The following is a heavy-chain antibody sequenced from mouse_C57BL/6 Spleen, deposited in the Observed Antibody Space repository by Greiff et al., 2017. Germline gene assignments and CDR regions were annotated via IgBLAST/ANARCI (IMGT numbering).Heavy chain of an antibody. CDR2: IYPGDGDT. J-gene: IGHJ4*01. Sequence: QVKLKQSGPELVKPGASVKISCKASGYAFSSSWMNWVKQRPGKGLEWIGRIYPGDGDTNYNGKFKGKATLTADNSSSTAYMQLSSLTYEDSAVYCCARSGEGDYAMDYWGQGTSVTVSS. V-gene: IGHV1-82*01. CDR1: GYAFSSSW. CDR3: ARSGEGDYAMDY.